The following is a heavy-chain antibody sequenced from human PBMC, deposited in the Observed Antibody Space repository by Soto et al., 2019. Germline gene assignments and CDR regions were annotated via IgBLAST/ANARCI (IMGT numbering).Heavy chain of an antibody. V-gene: IGHV3-21*01. CDR3: ARGPDIVVVLTVYFDY. CDR2: ISSSSSYI. Sequence: EVQLVESGGGLVKPGGSLRLSCAASGFTFSSYSMNWVRQAPGKGLEWVSSISSSSSYIYYADSVKGRFTISRDNPKNSLYLQMNSLRADDTAVYYCARGPDIVVVLTVYFDYWGQGTLVTVSS. D-gene: IGHD2-15*01. CDR1: GFTFSSYS. J-gene: IGHJ4*02.